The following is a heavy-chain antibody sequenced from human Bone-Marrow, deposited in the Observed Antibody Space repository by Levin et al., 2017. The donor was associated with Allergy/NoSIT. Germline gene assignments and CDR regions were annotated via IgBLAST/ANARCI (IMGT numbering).Heavy chain of an antibody. Sequence: PSETLSLTCTVSGGSISSDDYYWNWIRQPAGKGLEWIGRIYASGSTNYNPSLKSRVTISLDTSKNQFSLKLSAVTAADTAVYYCARGVYDILTGSYMGKLDYWGQGTLVTVSS. CDR3: ARGVYDILTGSYMGKLDY. CDR2: IYASGST. CDR1: GGSISSDDYY. D-gene: IGHD3-9*01. V-gene: IGHV4-61*02. J-gene: IGHJ4*02.